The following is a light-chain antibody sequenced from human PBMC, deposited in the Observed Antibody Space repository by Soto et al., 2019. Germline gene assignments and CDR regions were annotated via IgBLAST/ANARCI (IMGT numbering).Light chain of an antibody. CDR3: QQFDNLIT. CDR2: DAS. Sequence: EIVLPQSRATLSLSPGERATLSCGASQSINNNYLAWYQQKPGLAPRLLIYDASTRAAGIPDRFRGSGSGTDFTLTISRLEPEDFAVYYCQQFDNLITFGGGTKVEIK. V-gene: IGKV3D-20*01. J-gene: IGKJ4*01. CDR1: QSINNNY.